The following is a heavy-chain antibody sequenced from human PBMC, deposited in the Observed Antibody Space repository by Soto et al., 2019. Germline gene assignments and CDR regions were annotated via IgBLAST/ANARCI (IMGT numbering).Heavy chain of an antibody. J-gene: IGHJ6*03. V-gene: IGHV1-46*01. CDR1: GYTFTSYY. CDR2: INPSGGST. D-gene: IGHD2-2*01. CDR3: ARSRSSLYCSSTSCYAGGYYYYYYMDV. Sequence: GASVKVSCKASGYTFTSYYMHWVRQAPGQGLEWMGIINPSGGSTSYAQKFQGRVTMTRDTSTSTVYMELSSLRSEDTAVYYCARSRSSLYCSSTSCYAGGYYYYYYMDVWGKGTTVTVSS.